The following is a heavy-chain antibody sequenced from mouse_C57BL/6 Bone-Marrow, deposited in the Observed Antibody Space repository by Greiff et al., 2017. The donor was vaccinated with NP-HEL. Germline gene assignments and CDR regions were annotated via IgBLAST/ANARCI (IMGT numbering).Heavy chain of an antibody. Sequence: EVHLVESGPGLVKPSQSLSLTCSVTGYSITSGYYWNWIRQFPGNKLEWMGYISYDGSNNYNPSLKNRISITRDTSKNQIILKLNSVTTEDTATYYCSRGGWYFDVWGTGTTVTVSS. CDR1: GYSITSGYY. V-gene: IGHV3-6*01. CDR2: ISYDGSN. J-gene: IGHJ1*03. CDR3: SRGGWYFDV.